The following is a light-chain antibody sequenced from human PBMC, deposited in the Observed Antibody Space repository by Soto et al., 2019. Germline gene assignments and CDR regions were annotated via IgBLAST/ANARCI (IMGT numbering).Light chain of an antibody. CDR2: DAS. J-gene: IGKJ1*01. CDR3: QQSYSTTRT. CDR1: QSISSY. V-gene: IGKV1-39*01. Sequence: DIQMTQSASSLSASVGDRVTITCRASQSISSYLNWYQQKPGKAPNLLIYDASTLQSGVPSRFSGSGSGTDFTLTINSLQPEDFATYYCQQSYSTTRTFGQGTKVEIK.